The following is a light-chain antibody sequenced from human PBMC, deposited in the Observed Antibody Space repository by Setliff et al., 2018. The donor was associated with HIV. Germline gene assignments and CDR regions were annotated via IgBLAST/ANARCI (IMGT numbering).Light chain of an antibody. V-gene: IGLV2-14*03. CDR1: SSDVGGYNF. CDR3: SSYTSISALDV. J-gene: IGLJ1*01. CDR2: DVT. Sequence: QSALTQPASVSGSPGQSITISCTGTSSDVGGYNFVAWYQQHTGKAPKLLIYDVTNRPSGVSNRFSGSKSGNTASLTISGLQAEDEADYYCSSYTSISALDVFGTGTKVTVL.